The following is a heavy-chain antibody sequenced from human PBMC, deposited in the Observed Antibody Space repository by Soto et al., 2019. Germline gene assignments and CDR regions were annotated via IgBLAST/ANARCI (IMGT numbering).Heavy chain of an antibody. CDR1: GFTFSTYS. D-gene: IGHD2-2*02. V-gene: IGHV3-21*01. CDR2: ISSRSVI. CDR3: AREYTSGPLAYGFDV. Sequence: GGSLRLSCVGSGFTFSTYSINWVRQAPGKGLEWVSSISSRSVIYYADSVKGRFTISRDNAKNSVSLQMNSLRAEDTAGYYCAREYTSGPLAYGFDVWGQGTTVTVSS. J-gene: IGHJ6*02.